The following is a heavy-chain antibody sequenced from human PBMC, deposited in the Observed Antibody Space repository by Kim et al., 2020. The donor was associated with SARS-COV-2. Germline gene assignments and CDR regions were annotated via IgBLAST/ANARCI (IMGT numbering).Heavy chain of an antibody. CDR2: IDHSGRT. D-gene: IGHD7-27*01. Sequence: SETLSLTCAVYVGSFSDHYWSWIRQPPGKGLEWIGEIDHSGRTKYKASLKSRVTMSVDTSKNQFSVRLSSVTAADTAVYYCARVSGDYYRNGLDVWGQGT. CDR3: ARVSGDYYRNGLDV. V-gene: IGHV4-34*01. J-gene: IGHJ6*02. CDR1: VGSFSDHY.